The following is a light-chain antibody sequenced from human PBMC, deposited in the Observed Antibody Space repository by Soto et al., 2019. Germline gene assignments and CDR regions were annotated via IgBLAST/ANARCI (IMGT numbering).Light chain of an antibody. J-gene: IGLJ2*01. Sequence: SYELTQPPSMSVAPGETAMVTCGGNNIVRKNVHWYQQKPGQAPVLVIYYDRDRPSGIPERFSGSNSGNTATLTISRVEAGDEADYYCQVWDSSSDHPVFGGGTKLTVL. CDR1: NIVRKN. V-gene: IGLV3-21*04. CDR3: QVWDSSSDHPV. CDR2: YDR.